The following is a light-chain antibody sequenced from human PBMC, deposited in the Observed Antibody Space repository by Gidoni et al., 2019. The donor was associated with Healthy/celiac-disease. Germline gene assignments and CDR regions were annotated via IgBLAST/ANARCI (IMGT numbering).Light chain of an antibody. V-gene: IGKV3-11*01. CDR1: QSVSSY. J-gene: IGKJ2*01. CDR3: QQRSNWPPYT. Sequence: EIVLTQSPATLSLSPGESATLSCRASQSVSSYLAWYQQKPGQAPRLLIYDASNRATGIPARFSGSGSGTDFTLTISSLEPEDFAVYYCQQRSNWPPYTCGQGTKLEIK. CDR2: DAS.